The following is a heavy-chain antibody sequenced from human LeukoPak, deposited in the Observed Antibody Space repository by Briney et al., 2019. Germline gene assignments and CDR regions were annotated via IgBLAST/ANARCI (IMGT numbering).Heavy chain of an antibody. V-gene: IGHV3-30*18. D-gene: IGHD3-9*01. CDR3: AKAPLRYFDWFSDY. Sequence: GGSLRLSCAASGFTLSDYSMNWVRQAPGKGLEWVAVISYDGSNKYYADSVKGRFTISRDNSRNTLHLQMNSLRAEDTAVYSCAKAPLRYFDWFSDYWGQGTLVTVSS. J-gene: IGHJ4*02. CDR2: ISYDGSNK. CDR1: GFTLSDYS.